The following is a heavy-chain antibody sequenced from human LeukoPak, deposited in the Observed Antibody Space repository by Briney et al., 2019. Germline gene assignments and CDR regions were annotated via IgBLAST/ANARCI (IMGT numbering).Heavy chain of an antibody. V-gene: IGHV3-21*01. Sequence: GGSPRLSCAASAFTFSSYGMSWVRQAPGKGLEWVSAISGDGRDIFYADSVKGRFTISRDNAKNSLYLQMNSLRAEDTAVYYCARESSTIFGVVTDYWGQGTLVTVSS. D-gene: IGHD3-3*01. CDR2: ISGDGRDI. CDR3: ARESSTIFGVVTDY. CDR1: AFTFSSYG. J-gene: IGHJ4*02.